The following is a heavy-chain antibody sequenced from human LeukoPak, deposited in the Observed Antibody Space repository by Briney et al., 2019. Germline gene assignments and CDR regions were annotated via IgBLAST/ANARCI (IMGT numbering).Heavy chain of an antibody. Sequence: GGSLRLSCAASGFTFSSYEMNWVRQAPGKGLEWVSYISSSGSTIYYADSVKGRFTISRDNAKNSLYLQMNSLRAEDTAVYYCARGSRVWFGELLFDYWGQGTLVTVSS. CDR3: ARGSRVWFGELLFDY. D-gene: IGHD3-10*01. J-gene: IGHJ4*02. V-gene: IGHV3-48*03. CDR1: GFTFSSYE. CDR2: ISSSGSTI.